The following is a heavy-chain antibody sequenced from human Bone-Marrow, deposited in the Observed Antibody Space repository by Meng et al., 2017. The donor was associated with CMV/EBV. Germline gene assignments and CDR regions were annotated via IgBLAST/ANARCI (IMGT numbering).Heavy chain of an antibody. CDR2: ISSSSSYI. D-gene: IGHD2-21*02. CDR3: ASGDALDD. Sequence: GESLKISCAASGFTFSSYSMNWVRQAPGKGLEWVSSISSSSSYIYYADSVKGRFTISRDNAKNSLYLQMNSLRAEDTAVYYCASGDALDDWGQGTLVTVSS. J-gene: IGHJ4*02. V-gene: IGHV3-21*01. CDR1: GFTFSSYS.